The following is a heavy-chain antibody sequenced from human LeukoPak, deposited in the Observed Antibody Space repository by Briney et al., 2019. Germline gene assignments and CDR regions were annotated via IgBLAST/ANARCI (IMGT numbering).Heavy chain of an antibody. CDR3: ARGPPNWGYDY. D-gene: IGHD7-27*01. Sequence: ASVKVSCKASGYTFTSYDSNWVRQATGQRPEWMGWMSPNSSDTGYAQKFQDRVTMTRNTSISTAYMELSSLRSDDTAVYYCARGPPNWGYDYWGPGTLVTVSS. CDR2: MSPNSSDT. J-gene: IGHJ4*02. CDR1: GYTFTSYD. V-gene: IGHV1-8*01.